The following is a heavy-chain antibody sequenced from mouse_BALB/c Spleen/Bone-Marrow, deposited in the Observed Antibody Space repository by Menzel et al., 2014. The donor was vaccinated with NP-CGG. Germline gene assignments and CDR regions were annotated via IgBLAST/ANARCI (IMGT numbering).Heavy chain of an antibody. V-gene: IGHV1-82*01. CDR1: GYAFSSSW. CDR3: ARSDGYRVMDY. Sequence: QVQLKDSGPELVKPGASVKISCKASGYAFSSSWVNWVKQRPGQGLEWIGRIYPGDGDTNYNGKFKGKATLTADKSSSTAYMQLSSLTSVDSAVYFCARSDGYRVMDYWGQGTSVTVSS. J-gene: IGHJ4*01. D-gene: IGHD2-3*01. CDR2: IYPGDGDT.